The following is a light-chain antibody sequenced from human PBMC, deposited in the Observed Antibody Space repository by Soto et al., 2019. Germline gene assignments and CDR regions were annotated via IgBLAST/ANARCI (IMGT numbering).Light chain of an antibody. J-gene: IGLJ1*01. CDR1: SSDVGSYNL. V-gene: IGLV2-23*02. CDR3: CSYAGSSTYV. CDR2: EVS. Sequence: ALTQPASVSGSPGQSITISCTGTSSDVGSYNLVSWYQQHPGKAPKVMIYEVSKRPSGVPNRFSGSKSGYTASLTISGLQAEDEADYYCCSYAGSSTYVFGTGTKVTVL.